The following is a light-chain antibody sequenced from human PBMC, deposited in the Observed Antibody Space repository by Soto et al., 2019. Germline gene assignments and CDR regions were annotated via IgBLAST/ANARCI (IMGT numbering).Light chain of an antibody. V-gene: IGLV2-11*01. J-gene: IGLJ1*01. CDR2: DVT. CDR1: SSDVGGYDY. Sequence: QSALTQPRSVSGSPGQSVTISCTGTSSDVGGYDYVSWYQQHPGKAPKLMIYDVTKRPSGVPDRFSGSRSGNTPSLTISGLQAEDDADYYCCSYAGTYTFYVFGTGTKVTVL. CDR3: CSYAGTYTFYV.